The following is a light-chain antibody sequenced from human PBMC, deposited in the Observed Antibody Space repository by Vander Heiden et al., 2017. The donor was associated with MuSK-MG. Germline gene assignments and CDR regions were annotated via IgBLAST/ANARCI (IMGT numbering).Light chain of an antibody. V-gene: IGLV1-44*01. CDR3: ATWDDSLNGVI. CDR2: SND. CDR1: SSSIEYYS. J-gene: IGLJ2*01. Sequence: QSVLTQPPSASGTPGQRVSMSCSGSSSSIEYYSVTWYQKLPGTAPKLLIYSNDQRPSGVPDRFSGSKSGTSASLAISGLQSDDEAEYYCATWDDSLNGVIFGGGTRLTVL.